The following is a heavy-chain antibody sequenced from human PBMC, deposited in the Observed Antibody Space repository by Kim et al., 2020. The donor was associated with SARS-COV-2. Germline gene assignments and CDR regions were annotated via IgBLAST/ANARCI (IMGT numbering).Heavy chain of an antibody. Sequence: GGSLRLSCAASGFTFSSYAMHWVRQAPGKGLEWVAVISYDGSNKYYADSVKGRFTISRDNSKNTLYLQMNSLRAEDTAVYYCARDRGSGWYGEVDYWGQG. CDR2: ISYDGSNK. D-gene: IGHD6-19*01. CDR1: GFTFSSYA. J-gene: IGHJ4*02. V-gene: IGHV3-30*04. CDR3: ARDRGSGWYGEVDY.